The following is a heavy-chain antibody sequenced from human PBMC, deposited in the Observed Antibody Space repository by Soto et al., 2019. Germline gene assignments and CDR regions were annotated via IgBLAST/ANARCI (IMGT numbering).Heavy chain of an antibody. CDR1: GFTFSSYA. D-gene: IGHD5-18*01. CDR2: ISYDGSNK. CDR3: ARENHRGYSYGPFSY. V-gene: IGHV3-30-3*01. J-gene: IGHJ4*02. Sequence: PGGSLRLSCAASGFTFSSYAMHWVRQAPGKGLEWVAVISYDGSNKYYADSVKGRFTISRDNSKNTPYLQMNSLRAEDTAVYYCARENHRGYSYGPFSYWGQGTLVTVSS.